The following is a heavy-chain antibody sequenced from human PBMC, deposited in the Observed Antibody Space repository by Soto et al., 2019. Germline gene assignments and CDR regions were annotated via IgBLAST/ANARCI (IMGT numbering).Heavy chain of an antibody. CDR2: IYYSGST. CDR3: ARDLRDYYYYGMDV. Sequence: PSETLSLTCTVSGGSISSYYWSWIRQPPGKGLEWIGYIYYSGSTNYNPSLKSRVTRSVDTSKNQFSLKLSSVTAADTAVYYCARDLRDYYYYGMDVWGQGTTVTVSS. CDR1: GGSISSYY. J-gene: IGHJ6*02. V-gene: IGHV4-59*01.